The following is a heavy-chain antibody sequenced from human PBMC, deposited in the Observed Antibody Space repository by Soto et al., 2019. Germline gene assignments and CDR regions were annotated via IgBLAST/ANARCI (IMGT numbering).Heavy chain of an antibody. Sequence: QVQLVQSGAEVKKPGASVKVSCKASGYTFTSYAMHWVRQAPGQRLEWMGWINAGNGNTKYSQKFQGRVTITRDTSASTAYMELSSLRSEDTAVYYCATQPKTELYYYMDVWGKGTTVTVSS. CDR1: GYTFTSYA. CDR2: INAGNGNT. D-gene: IGHD1-26*01. J-gene: IGHJ6*03. V-gene: IGHV1-3*01. CDR3: ATQPKTELYYYMDV.